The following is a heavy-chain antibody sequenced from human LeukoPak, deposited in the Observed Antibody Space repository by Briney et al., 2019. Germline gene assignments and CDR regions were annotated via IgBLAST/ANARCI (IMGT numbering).Heavy chain of an antibody. Sequence: PSETLSLTCAVYGGSFSGYYWSWIRQPPGKGLEWIGEINHSGSTNYNPSLKSRVTISVDTSKNQSSLKLSSVTAADTAVYYCARGLGPIYYYYYYMDVWGKGTTVTVSS. CDR1: GGSFSGYY. CDR3: ARGLGPIYYYYYYMDV. J-gene: IGHJ6*03. CDR2: INHSGST. V-gene: IGHV4-34*01.